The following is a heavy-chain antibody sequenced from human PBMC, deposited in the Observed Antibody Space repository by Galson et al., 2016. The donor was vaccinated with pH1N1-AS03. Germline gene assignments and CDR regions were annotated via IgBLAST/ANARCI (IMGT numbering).Heavy chain of an antibody. CDR1: GFTFSDYA. V-gene: IGHV3-23*01. CDR3: ATNALRVRVDY. D-gene: IGHD1-1*01. J-gene: IGHJ4*02. CDR2: ISGTGGSP. Sequence: SLRLSCAASGFTFSDYAMGWVRRAPGKGLEWLAEISGTGGSPLYADSVKGRVTISRDNSKNTVYLQMTSLRAEDTAVYYCATNALRVRVDYWGQGTLVTVSS.